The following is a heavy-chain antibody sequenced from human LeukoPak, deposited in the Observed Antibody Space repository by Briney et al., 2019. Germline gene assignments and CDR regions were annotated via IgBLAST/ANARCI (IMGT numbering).Heavy chain of an antibody. CDR3: ARDGYDYGYYYYMDV. V-gene: IGHV3-48*03. Sequence: PGGSLRLSCTASGFTFSTYAMTWVRQAPGKGLEWVSYISSSGSTIYYADSVKGRFTISRDNAKNSLYLQMNSLRAEDTAVYYCARDGYDYGYYYYMDVWGKGTTVTVSS. D-gene: IGHD5-12*01. CDR1: GFTFSTYA. CDR2: ISSSGSTI. J-gene: IGHJ6*03.